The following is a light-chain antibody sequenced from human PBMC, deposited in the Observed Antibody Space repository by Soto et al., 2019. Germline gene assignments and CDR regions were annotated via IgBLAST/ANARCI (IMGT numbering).Light chain of an antibody. CDR2: GAS. Sequence: EIVLTQSPGTLSLSPGERATLSCRASQSVSTRSLAWYQQKPGQAPRLLISGASSRAADIPDRFSGSGSGTDFTHTINRLEPEDFAVYYCQQYDSSPRTFGQGTKVE. J-gene: IGKJ1*01. CDR1: QSVSTRS. CDR3: QQYDSSPRT. V-gene: IGKV3-20*01.